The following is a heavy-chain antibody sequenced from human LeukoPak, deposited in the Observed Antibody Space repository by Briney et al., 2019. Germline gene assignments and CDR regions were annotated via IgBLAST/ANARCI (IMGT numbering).Heavy chain of an antibody. Sequence: SETLSLTCTVSGGSISSYYWNWIRQPPGKGLEWMGYIYYSGSTNYNPSLKSRVTISVDTSKNQFSLKLSSVTAADTAVYYCARVGYDILTGPPHYMDVWGKGTTVTISS. V-gene: IGHV4-59*01. CDR1: GGSISSYY. J-gene: IGHJ6*03. CDR2: IYYSGST. D-gene: IGHD3-9*01. CDR3: ARVGYDILTGPPHYMDV.